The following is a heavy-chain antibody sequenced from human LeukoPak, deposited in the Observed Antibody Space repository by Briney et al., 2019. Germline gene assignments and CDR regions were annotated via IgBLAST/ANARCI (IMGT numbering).Heavy chain of an antibody. J-gene: IGHJ5*02. V-gene: IGHV1-18*04. Sequence: ASVKVSCKAAGYTFTSYYMHWVRQAPGQGLEWMGWISAYNGNTNYAQKLQGRVTMTTDTSTSTAYMELRSLRSDDTAVYYCARDIPRCCSSSRCSVEGGGHNWFDPWGQGTLVTVSS. CDR3: ARDIPRCCSSSRCSVEGGGHNWFDP. D-gene: IGHD2-2*01. CDR2: ISAYNGNT. CDR1: GYTFTSYY.